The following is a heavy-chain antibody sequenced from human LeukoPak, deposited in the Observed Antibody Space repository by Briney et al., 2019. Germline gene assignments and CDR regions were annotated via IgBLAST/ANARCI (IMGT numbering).Heavy chain of an antibody. CDR3: AAYYDSSGYRFDY. Sequence: SETLSLTCTVSGGSISSSSYYWGWMRQPPGKGLEWIGSIYYSGSTYYNPSLKSRVTISVDTSKNQFSLKLSSVTAADTAVYYCAAYYDSSGYRFDYWGQGTLVTVSS. D-gene: IGHD3-22*01. J-gene: IGHJ4*02. CDR2: IYYSGST. V-gene: IGHV4-39*01. CDR1: GGSISSSSYY.